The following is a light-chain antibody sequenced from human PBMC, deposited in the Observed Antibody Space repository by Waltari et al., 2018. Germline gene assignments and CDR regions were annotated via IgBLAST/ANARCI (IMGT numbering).Light chain of an antibody. J-gene: IGKJ4*01. CDR3: QQYNNWPPLT. CDR2: GAS. V-gene: IGKV3-15*01. Sequence: EVVMTQSPATLSVSPGETATLSCGASQSVRSNLAWYQQKAGQAPRLLIYGASTRATAIPARFSGSGSGTEFTLTISSLQSEDVALYFCQQYNNWPPLTFGGGTKVEIK. CDR1: QSVRSN.